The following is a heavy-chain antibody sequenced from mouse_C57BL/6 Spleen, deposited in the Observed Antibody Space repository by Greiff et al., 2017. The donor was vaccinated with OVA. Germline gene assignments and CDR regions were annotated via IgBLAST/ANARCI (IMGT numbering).Heavy chain of an antibody. J-gene: IGHJ1*03. CDR3: ARPITTVGYFDV. CDR2: IYPGSGNT. V-gene: IGHV1-76*01. D-gene: IGHD1-1*01. CDR1: GYTFTDYY. Sequence: VQLQQSGAELVRPGASVKLSCKASGYTFTDYYINWVKQRPGQGLEWIARIYPGSGNTYYNEKFKGKATLTAEKSSSTAYMQLSSLTSEDSAVYFCARPITTVGYFDVWGTGTTVTVSS.